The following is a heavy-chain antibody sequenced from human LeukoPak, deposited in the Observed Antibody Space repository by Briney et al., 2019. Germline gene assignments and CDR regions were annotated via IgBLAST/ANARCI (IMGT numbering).Heavy chain of an antibody. V-gene: IGHV4-59*08. CDR1: DDSINTYY. J-gene: IGHJ4*02. CDR2: IYYSGRT. D-gene: IGHD4-17*01. Sequence: SETLSLTCTVSDDSINTYYWTWIRPPPGKGRKWIGYIYYSGRTNYNPSLKSRVSISVDTSKNQFSLELSSVTATDTAVYYCASLTTVTQGYFDSWGQGTLVTV. CDR3: ASLTTVTQGYFDS.